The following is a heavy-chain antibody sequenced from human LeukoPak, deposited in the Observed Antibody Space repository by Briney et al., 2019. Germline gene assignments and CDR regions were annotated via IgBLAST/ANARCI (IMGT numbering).Heavy chain of an antibody. CDR2: IFHSGST. D-gene: IGHD5-24*01. Sequence: SETLSLTCAVYGGSFSGYYWTWIRQPPGKGLEWIGVIFHSGSTNFNPSLKSRVTISLDTSKNQFSLKLSSVTAADTAVYYCAGGRRDGYSNYWYFDLWGRGTLVTVSS. CDR1: GGSFSGYY. J-gene: IGHJ2*01. V-gene: IGHV4-34*01. CDR3: AGGRRDGYSNYWYFDL.